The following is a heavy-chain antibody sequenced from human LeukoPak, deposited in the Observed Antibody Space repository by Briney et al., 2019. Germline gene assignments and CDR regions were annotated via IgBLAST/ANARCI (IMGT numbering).Heavy chain of an antibody. Sequence: GGSLRLSCAASGFTFSSYWMSWVRQAPGKGLEWVANIKQDGSEKYYVDSVKGRFTISRDNAKNSLYLQMNSLRAEDTAVYYCARTSLSVVAAERPFDYWGQGTLVTVSS. V-gene: IGHV3-7*01. CDR1: GFTFSSYW. J-gene: IGHJ4*02. CDR3: ARTSLSVVAAERPFDY. CDR2: IKQDGSEK. D-gene: IGHD2-15*01.